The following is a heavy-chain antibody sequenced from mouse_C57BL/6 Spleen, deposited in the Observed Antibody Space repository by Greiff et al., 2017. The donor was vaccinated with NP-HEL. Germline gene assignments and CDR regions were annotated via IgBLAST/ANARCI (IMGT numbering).Heavy chain of an antibody. CDR3: ARALQGYFDY. CDR1: GFTFSDYG. V-gene: IGHV5-17*01. J-gene: IGHJ2*01. CDR2: ISSGSSTI. D-gene: IGHD2-10*01. Sequence: EVMLVESGGGLVKPGGSLKLSCAASGFTFSDYGMHWVRQAPEKGLEWVAYISSGSSTIYYADTVKGRFTISRDNAKNTLFLQMTSLRSEDTAMYYCARALQGYFDYWGQGTTLTVSS.